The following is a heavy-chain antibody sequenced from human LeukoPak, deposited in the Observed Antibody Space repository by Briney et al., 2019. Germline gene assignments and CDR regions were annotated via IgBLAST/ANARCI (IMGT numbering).Heavy chain of an antibody. J-gene: IGHJ4*02. CDR2: ITNNGGNT. CDR3: VIVRGYFDSSGSDY. CDR1: GFTFSSYT. D-gene: IGHD3-9*01. V-gene: IGHV3-64D*06. Sequence: GGSLRLSCSASGFTFSSYTIHWVRQAPGKGLEFVAAITNNGGNTYYADSVKGRFTMSRDNSKNTVSLQMSSLRAEDTAVYYCVIVRGYFDSSGSDYWGQGTLVTVSS.